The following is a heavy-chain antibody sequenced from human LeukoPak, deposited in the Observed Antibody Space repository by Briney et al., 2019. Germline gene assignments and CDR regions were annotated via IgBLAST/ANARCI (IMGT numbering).Heavy chain of an antibody. J-gene: IGHJ4*02. V-gene: IGHV1-3*01. CDR1: GYTFTSYT. CDR2: INAGNGNT. Sequence: ASVKVSCKASGYTFTSYTMHWVRQAPGQRLEWMGWINAGNGNTKYSEKFQGRVTITRDTSASTAYMELSSLRFEDTAVYYCARDAYYGSGSYSVYWGQGTLVTVSS. D-gene: IGHD3-10*01. CDR3: ARDAYYGSGSYSVY.